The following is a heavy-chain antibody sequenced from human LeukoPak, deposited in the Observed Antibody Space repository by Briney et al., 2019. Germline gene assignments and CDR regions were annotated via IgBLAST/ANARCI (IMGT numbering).Heavy chain of an antibody. J-gene: IGHJ5*01. D-gene: IGHD2-21*02. V-gene: IGHV4-38-2*02. CDR3: AKSDGYGLIDS. CDR1: GYSISSGYY. CDR2: IYYSGST. Sequence: SETLSLTCTVSGYSISSGYYWGWIRQPPGKGLEWIGYIYYSGSTNYNPSLKSRVTISIDTSNNQVSLKMSSMTAADTAVYYCAKSDGYGLIDSWGQGTLVTVSS.